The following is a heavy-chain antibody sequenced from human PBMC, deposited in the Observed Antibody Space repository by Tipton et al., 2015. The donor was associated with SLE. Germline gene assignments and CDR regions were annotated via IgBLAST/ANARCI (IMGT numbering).Heavy chain of an antibody. CDR1: GGSISSYY. Sequence: TLSLTCTVSGGSISSYYWSWIRQPPGKGLEWIGYIYTSGSTNYNPSLKNRVTISVDTSKNQFSLKLSSVTAADTAVYYCARWAVTTFDYWGQGTLVTVSS. CDR2: IYTSGST. CDR3: ARWAVTTFDY. J-gene: IGHJ4*02. D-gene: IGHD4-17*01. V-gene: IGHV4-4*08.